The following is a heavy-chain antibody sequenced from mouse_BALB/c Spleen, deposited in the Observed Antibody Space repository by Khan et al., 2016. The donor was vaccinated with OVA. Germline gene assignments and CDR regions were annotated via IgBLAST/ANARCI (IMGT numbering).Heavy chain of an antibody. Sequence: QVRLQQSGAELARPGASVKMSCKASGYTFTTYTIHWVKQRPGQGLEWIGYINPSSGYTNYNQKFKDKATLTADKSSRTAYMQLNSLTSEDSAGYYCARSGGNYGAMDYWGQGTSVTVSS. CDR3: ARSGGNYGAMDY. CDR2: INPSSGYT. D-gene: IGHD2-1*01. J-gene: IGHJ4*01. V-gene: IGHV1-4*01. CDR1: GYTFTTYT.